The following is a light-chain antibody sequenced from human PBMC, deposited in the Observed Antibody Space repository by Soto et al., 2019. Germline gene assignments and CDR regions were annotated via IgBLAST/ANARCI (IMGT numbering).Light chain of an antibody. CDR1: QDISNN. J-gene: IGKJ1*01. CDR3: LQDYVSPWT. V-gene: IGKV1-6*01. CDR2: AGF. Sequence: AIQMTQAPPSLAASVGDRVTITCRASQDISNNLSWYQHKPGKAPNLLMYAGFSLRSGVPSRFGGSNSGRDFTLTISGLQPEDFGTYYCLQDYVSPWTFGRGTKVEIK.